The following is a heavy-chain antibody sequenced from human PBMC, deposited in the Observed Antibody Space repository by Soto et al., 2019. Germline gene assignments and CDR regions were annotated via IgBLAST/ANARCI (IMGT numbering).Heavy chain of an antibody. D-gene: IGHD3-10*01. J-gene: IGHJ6*01. CDR1: GGSISPYY. CDR2: IYYRGST. CDR3: ARDSAIYGMDV. V-gene: IGHV4-59*13. Sequence: PSETLSLTCTFYGGSISPYYWSWIRQPPGKGLEWIGYIYYRGSTDYNPSLKSRVTVSLDTSKNQFSLELSSVTAADTAVYYCARDSAIYGMDVWGQGTTVTVSS.